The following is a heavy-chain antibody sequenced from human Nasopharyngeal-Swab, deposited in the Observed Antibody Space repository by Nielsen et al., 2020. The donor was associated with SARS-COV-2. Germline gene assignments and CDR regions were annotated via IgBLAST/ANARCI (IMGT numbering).Heavy chain of an antibody. CDR3: ARGGGYYDSSGYYTLGY. V-gene: IGHV4-59*01. Sequence: SETLSLTRTVSGGSISSYYWSWIRQPPGKGLEWIGYIYYSGSTNYNPSLKSRVTISVDTSKNQFSLKLSSVTAADTAVYYCARGGGYYDSSGYYTLGYWGQGTLVTVSS. J-gene: IGHJ4*02. D-gene: IGHD3-22*01. CDR2: IYYSGST. CDR1: GGSISSYY.